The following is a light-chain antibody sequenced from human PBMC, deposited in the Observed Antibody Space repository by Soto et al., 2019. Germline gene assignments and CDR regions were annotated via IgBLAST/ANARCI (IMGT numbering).Light chain of an antibody. V-gene: IGLV2-14*01. CDR3: SSYTRSSPVV. CDR2: EVI. Sequence: QSVLTQPASVSGSPGQSITISCTGTSSDVGDYNYVSWYQQHPGKAPKLVIYEVILRPSGVSNRFSGSKSGNTASLSISGLQAEDEADYYCSSYTRSSPVVFGGGTKLTVL. J-gene: IGLJ2*01. CDR1: SSDVGDYNY.